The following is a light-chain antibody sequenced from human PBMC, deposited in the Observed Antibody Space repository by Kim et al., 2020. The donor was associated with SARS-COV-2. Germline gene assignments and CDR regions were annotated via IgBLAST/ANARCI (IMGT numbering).Light chain of an antibody. J-gene: IGKJ1*01. V-gene: IGKV1-5*03. CDR2: KTS. CDR1: QNVNIW. Sequence: ASVGDTVTITCRASQNVNIWLAWYQQKPGQVPKLLIHKTSGLQGGVPSRFSGGGSGTDFTLTISSLQPDDFATYYCQHYHTHSTFVQGTKVDIK. CDR3: QHYHTHST.